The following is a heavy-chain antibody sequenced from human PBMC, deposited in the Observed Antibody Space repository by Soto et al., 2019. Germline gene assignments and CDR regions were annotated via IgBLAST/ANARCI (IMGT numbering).Heavy chain of an antibody. CDR3: ARVYQPMDTAMVTDYGMDV. CDR1: GFTFSSYW. D-gene: IGHD5-18*01. Sequence: EVQLVESGGGLVQPGGSLRLSCAASGFTFSSYWMHWVRQAPGKGLVWVSRINSDGSSTSYADSVKGRFTISRDNAKNTLYLQMNSLRAEDPAVYYCARVYQPMDTAMVTDYGMDVWGQGTTVTVSS. CDR2: INSDGSST. V-gene: IGHV3-74*01. J-gene: IGHJ6*02.